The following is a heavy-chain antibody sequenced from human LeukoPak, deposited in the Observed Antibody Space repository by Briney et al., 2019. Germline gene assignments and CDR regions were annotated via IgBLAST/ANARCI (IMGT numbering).Heavy chain of an antibody. CDR1: GYTFTSYD. V-gene: IGHV1-8*01. J-gene: IGHJ3*02. CDR2: MNPNSGNT. CDR3: ATDPAVISAFDI. Sequence: GASVKVSCKASGYTFTSYDINWVRQATGQGLEWMGWMNPNSGNTGYAQKFQGRVTMTRNTSISTAYMELSSLRSEDTAVYYCATDPAVISAFDIWGQGTMVTVSS.